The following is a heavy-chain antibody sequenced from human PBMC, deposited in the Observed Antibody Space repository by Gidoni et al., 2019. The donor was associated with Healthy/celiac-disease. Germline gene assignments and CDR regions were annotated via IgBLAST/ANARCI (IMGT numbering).Heavy chain of an antibody. D-gene: IGHD3-3*01. J-gene: IGHJ4*02. CDR2: IRSKAYGGTT. CDR3: TREYPSIFGVVSTFDY. V-gene: IGHV3-49*03. CDR1: VFTFGDSA. Sequence: EVQLVESGGGLVQPGRSLRLSCTASVFTFGDSALSWFRQAPGKGLEWVGFIRSKAYGGTTEYSASVKGRFTISRDDSKSIAYLQMNSLTTEDTAVYYCTREYPSIFGVVSTFDYWGQGTLVTVSS.